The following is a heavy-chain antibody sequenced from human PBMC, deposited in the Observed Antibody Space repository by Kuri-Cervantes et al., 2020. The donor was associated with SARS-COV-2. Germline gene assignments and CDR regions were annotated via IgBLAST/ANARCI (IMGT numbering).Heavy chain of an antibody. V-gene: IGHV1-18*01. D-gene: IGHD2-2*03. CDR3: ARDLRPGYCSSTSCPRSRWLDP. J-gene: IGHJ5*02. CDR2: ISAYNGNT. Sequence: ASVKVSCKASGYTFTSYGISWVRQAPGQGLAWMGWISAYNGNTNYAQKLQGRVTMTTDTSTSTAYMELRSLRSDDTAVYYCARDLRPGYCSSTSCPRSRWLDPWGQGTLVTVSS. CDR1: GYTFTSYG.